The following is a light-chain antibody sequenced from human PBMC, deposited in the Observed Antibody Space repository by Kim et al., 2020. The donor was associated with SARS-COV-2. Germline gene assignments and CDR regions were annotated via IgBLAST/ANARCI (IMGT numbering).Light chain of an antibody. CDR1: QSINKW. CDR3: QQYISYSGT. V-gene: IGKV1-5*03. J-gene: IGKJ2*02. Sequence: DIQMTQSPSTLSASVGDRVTITCRASQSINKWLAWYQQMPGKAHKLLMFEASVLRSGVPARFSGSGSGTDFSLTISNLQPDDFATYYCQQYISYSGTFGQGTKLEI. CDR2: EAS.